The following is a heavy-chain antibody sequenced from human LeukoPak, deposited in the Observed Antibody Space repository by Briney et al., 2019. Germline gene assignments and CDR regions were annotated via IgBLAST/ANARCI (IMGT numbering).Heavy chain of an antibody. V-gene: IGHV3-33*01. CDR1: GFTFSSYG. Sequence: AGTLRLSCAASGFTFSSYGMHWVRQAPGKGLEWVAVIWYDGSNKYYADSVKGRFTISRDNSKNTLYLQMNSLRAEDTAVYYCARRRGATIRYYYYYGMDVWGKGTTVTVSS. J-gene: IGHJ6*04. CDR3: ARRRGATIRYYYYYGMDV. CDR2: IWYDGSNK. D-gene: IGHD5-12*01.